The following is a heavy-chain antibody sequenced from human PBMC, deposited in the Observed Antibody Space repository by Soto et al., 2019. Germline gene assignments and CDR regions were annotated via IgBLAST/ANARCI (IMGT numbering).Heavy chain of an antibody. J-gene: IGHJ4*02. CDR1: GFSLTTSGVG. CDR3: AHRGYMYGNWDHGYFDY. V-gene: IGHV2-5*02. D-gene: IGHD5-18*01. CDR2: IYWDDDK. Sequence: QITLKESGPTRVRPTQTLALTCTFSGFSLTTSGVGVGWIRKTPGKALEWLAVIYWDDDKCYSPSLKSRLTITKDTSKNQVVLTMADMDPVDTATYFCAHRGYMYGNWDHGYFDYWGQGTLVTVSS.